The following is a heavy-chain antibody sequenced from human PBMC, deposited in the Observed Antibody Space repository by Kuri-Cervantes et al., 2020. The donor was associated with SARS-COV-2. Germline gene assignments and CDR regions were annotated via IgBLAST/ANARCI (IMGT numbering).Heavy chain of an antibody. J-gene: IGHJ4*02. V-gene: IGHV3-30-3*01. CDR1: GFTFSSYA. D-gene: IGHD3-10*01. CDR3: ARVVRGVIIEGDY. CDR2: ISYDGSNK. Sequence: GGSLRLSCAASGFTFSSYAMHWVRQAPGKGLEWVAVISYDGSNKYYADSVKGRFTISRDNSKNTLYLQMNSLRAEDTAVYYCARVVRGVIIEGDYWGQGTLVPSPQ.